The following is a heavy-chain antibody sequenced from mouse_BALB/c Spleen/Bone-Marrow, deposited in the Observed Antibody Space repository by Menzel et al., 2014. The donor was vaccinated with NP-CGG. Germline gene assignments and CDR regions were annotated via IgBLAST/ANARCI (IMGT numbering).Heavy chain of an antibody. J-gene: IGHJ2*01. V-gene: IGHV7-3*02. CDR2: IRNKANGYTT. D-gene: IGHD2-3*01. CDR3: ARGGNDLDY. Sequence: EVKVEESGGGLVQPGGSLRLSCAPSGFTFTDYYMSWVRQPPGKALEWLGFIRNKANGYTTEYSASVKGRFTISRDNSQSILYLQMNTLRAEGSATYYCARGGNDLDYWGQGTTLTVSS. CDR1: GFTFTDYY.